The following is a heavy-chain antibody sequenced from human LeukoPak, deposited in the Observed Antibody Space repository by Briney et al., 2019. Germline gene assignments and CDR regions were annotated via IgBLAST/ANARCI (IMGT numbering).Heavy chain of an antibody. CDR3: ARDPRYYDILTGYYSSWFDP. CDR2: IYYSGST. CDR1: GGSFSGYY. D-gene: IGHD3-9*01. J-gene: IGHJ5*02. Sequence: SSETLSLTCAVYGGSFSGYYWSWIRQPPGKGLEWIGYIYYSGSTNYNPSLKSRVTISVDTSKNQFSLKLSSVTAADTAVYYCARDPRYYDILTGYYSSWFDPWGQGTLVTVSS. V-gene: IGHV4-59*01.